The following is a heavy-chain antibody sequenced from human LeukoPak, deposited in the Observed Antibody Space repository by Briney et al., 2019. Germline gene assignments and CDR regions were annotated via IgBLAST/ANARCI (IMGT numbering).Heavy chain of an antibody. CDR3: AKSCLDTYYDALTGSDY. D-gene: IGHD3-9*01. V-gene: IGHV3-30*18. J-gene: IGHJ4*02. CDR1: GFTFSNYG. CDR2: ISYDGSNK. Sequence: GGSLRLSCAASGFTFSNYGMHWVRQAPGKGLEWEAIISYDGSNKYYADSVKGRFTISRDNSKNTLYLQMNSLRAEDTAVYYCAKSCLDTYYDALTGSDYWGQGTLVTVSS.